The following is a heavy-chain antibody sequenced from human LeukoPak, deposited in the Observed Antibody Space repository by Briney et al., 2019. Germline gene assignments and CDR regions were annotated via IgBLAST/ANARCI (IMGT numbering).Heavy chain of an antibody. J-gene: IGHJ6*02. V-gene: IGHV4-31*03. CDR3: ARGLRYCTNGVCYYYYGMDV. D-gene: IGHD2-8*01. Sequence: TLSLTCTVSGDSISSGGYYWTWIRQHPGKGLEWIGNIFTSGNTYYNPSLKGRVFTSVDTSKSPFSLRLTSVTAADTAVYYCARGLRYCTNGVCYYYYGMDVWGQGTTVTVSS. CDR1: GDSISSGGYY. CDR2: IFTSGNT.